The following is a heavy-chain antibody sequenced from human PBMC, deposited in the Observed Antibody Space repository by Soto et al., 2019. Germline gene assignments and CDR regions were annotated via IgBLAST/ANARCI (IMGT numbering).Heavy chain of an antibody. CDR1: GYTFTSYY. V-gene: IGHV1-46*01. D-gene: IGHD5-18*01. Sequence: QVQLVQSGAEVKKPGASVKVSCKASGYTFTSYYMHWVRQAPGQGLEWIGIINPSGGITSYAQKFQGRVTMSGDTSTSTVYMELSSLRSEDTAVYDCARGYSYGYRSYGMDVWGQGPTVTVSS. CDR3: ARGYSYGYRSYGMDV. CDR2: INPSGGIT. J-gene: IGHJ6*02.